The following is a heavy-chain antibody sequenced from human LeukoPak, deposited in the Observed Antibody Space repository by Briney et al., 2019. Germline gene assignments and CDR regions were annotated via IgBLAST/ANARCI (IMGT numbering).Heavy chain of an antibody. CDR1: GFTFNNYA. J-gene: IGHJ4*02. Sequence: PGGSLRLSCAASGFTFNNYAMSWVRQAPGKGLEGVTTISVSGGTTYYADSVKGRFTISRDNSEKTLYLQMNSLRAEDTAVYYCAKGHYYYDSRGYFHFDSWGQGTLITVSS. CDR2: ISVSGGTT. D-gene: IGHD3-22*01. V-gene: IGHV3-23*01. CDR3: AKGHYYYDSRGYFHFDS.